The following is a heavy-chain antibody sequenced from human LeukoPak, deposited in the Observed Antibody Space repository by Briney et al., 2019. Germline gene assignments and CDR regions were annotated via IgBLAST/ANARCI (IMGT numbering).Heavy chain of an antibody. Sequence: SETLSLTCTVSGGSVSSSNYYWSWIRQPPGKGLEWVGFFSYNVHSDYNPSLKSRVTISVDTSKNQFSLRLSSVTAADTAIYYCARVSVAGTWPDYWGQGTQVTVSS. V-gene: IGHV4-61*01. D-gene: IGHD6-13*01. CDR1: GGSVSSSNYY. CDR2: FSYNVHS. J-gene: IGHJ4*02. CDR3: ARVSVAGTWPDY.